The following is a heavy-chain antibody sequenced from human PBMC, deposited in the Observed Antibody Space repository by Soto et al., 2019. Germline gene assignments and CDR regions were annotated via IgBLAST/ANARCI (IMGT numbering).Heavy chain of an antibody. V-gene: IGHV3-23*01. CDR3: AKARCSGGSCNIYYYHGMDV. CDR1: GFTFSSYV. J-gene: IGHJ6*04. Sequence: GGSLRLSCGASGFTFSSYVMGWVRQAPGKGLEWVSAISGSGGSTYYADSVKGRFTISRDNHENTLYLQMNSLRAEDTAVYYCAKARCSGGSCNIYYYHGMDVWGKGTTVTVSS. D-gene: IGHD2-15*01. CDR2: ISGSGGST.